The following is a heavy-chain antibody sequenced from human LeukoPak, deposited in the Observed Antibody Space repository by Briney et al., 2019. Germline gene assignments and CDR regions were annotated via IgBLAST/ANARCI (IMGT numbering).Heavy chain of an antibody. V-gene: IGHV3-30*02. CDR2: IRYDGSNK. CDR1: GFTFSSYG. J-gene: IGHJ3*02. D-gene: IGHD5-12*01. Sequence: GGSLRLSGAASGFTFSSYGMHWVRQAPGKGLEWVAFIRYDGSNKYYADSVKGRFTISRDNSKNTLYLQMNSLRAEDTAVYYCAKVVNSGYARDAFDIWGQGTMVTVS. CDR3: AKVVNSGYARDAFDI.